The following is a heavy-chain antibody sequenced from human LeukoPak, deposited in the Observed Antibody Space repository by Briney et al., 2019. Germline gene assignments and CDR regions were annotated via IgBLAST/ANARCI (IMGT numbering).Heavy chain of an antibody. CDR3: ARDGRRGYYFDY. D-gene: IGHD5-12*01. CDR1: GGSISSYY. V-gene: IGHV4-59*01. J-gene: IGHJ4*02. Sequence: SETLSLTCTVSGGSISSYYWSWIRQPPGKGLEWIGYIYHSGTTKYNPSLKSRVTISVDTSKNQFSLKLSSVTAADTAVYYCARDGRRGYYFDYWGQGTLVTVSS. CDR2: IYHSGTT.